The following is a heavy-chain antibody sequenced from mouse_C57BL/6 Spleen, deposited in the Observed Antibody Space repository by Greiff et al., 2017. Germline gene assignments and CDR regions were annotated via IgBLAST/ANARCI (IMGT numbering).Heavy chain of an antibody. Sequence: QVQLQQSGPELVKPGASVKISCKASGYAFSSSWMNWVKQRPGKGLEWIGRIYPGDGDTNYNGKFKGKATLTADKSSSTAYMQLSSLTSEDSAVYFFARPYYGSSYDWYFDVWGTGTTVTVSS. D-gene: IGHD1-1*01. V-gene: IGHV1-82*01. CDR2: IYPGDGDT. CDR3: ARPYYGSSYDWYFDV. CDR1: GYAFSSSW. J-gene: IGHJ1*03.